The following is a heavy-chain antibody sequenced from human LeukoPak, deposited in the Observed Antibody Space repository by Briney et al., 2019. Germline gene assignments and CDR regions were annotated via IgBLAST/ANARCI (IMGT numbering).Heavy chain of an antibody. D-gene: IGHD3-10*01. V-gene: IGHV4-39*07. CDR3: ARVKVIPSNYVDY. J-gene: IGHJ4*02. CDR2: IYYSGST. CDR1: GGSISSSSYY. Sequence: SETLSLTCTVSGGSISSSSYYWGWIRQPPGKGLEWFGSIYYSGSTYYNPSLKSRVTISVDTSKNQFSLKLSSVTAADTAVYYCARVKVIPSNYVDYWGQGTLVTVSS.